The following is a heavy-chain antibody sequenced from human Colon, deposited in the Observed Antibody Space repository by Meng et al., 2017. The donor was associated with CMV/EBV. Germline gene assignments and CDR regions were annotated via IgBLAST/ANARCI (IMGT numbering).Heavy chain of an antibody. CDR3: ARASNSSFDP. J-gene: IGHJ5*02. CDR1: GFTFSSYH. D-gene: IGHD4-11*01. CDR2: ITISDGGT. V-gene: IGHV3-23*01. Sequence: GESLKISCAASGFTFSSYHMSWVRQAPRKGLEWVSAITISDGGTYYADSVKGRYAISRDNSKNTLYLQMNSLRAEDTAVYYCARASNSSFDPWGQGTLVTVSS.